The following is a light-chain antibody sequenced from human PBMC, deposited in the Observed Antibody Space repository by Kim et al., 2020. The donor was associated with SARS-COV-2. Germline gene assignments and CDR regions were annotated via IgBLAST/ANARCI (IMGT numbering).Light chain of an antibody. CDR1: SLRSYY. CDR2: GRN. V-gene: IGLV3-19*01. J-gene: IGLJ2*01. CDR3: QSRDSGGKVV. Sequence: SSELTQDPVVSVALGQTVRITCQGDSLRSYYATWYQQKPRQAPVLVIYGRNNRPSGIPDRFSGSASGNTASLTISGTQAEDEADFYCQSRDSGGKVVFGG.